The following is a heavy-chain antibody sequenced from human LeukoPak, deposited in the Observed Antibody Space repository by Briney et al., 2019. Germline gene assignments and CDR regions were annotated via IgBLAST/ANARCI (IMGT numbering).Heavy chain of an antibody. Sequence: SETLSLTRSVSGGSISSSSHYWGWIRQPPGKRLEWIGNIFYTGSGTAYYNPSLNSRVAISIDTSKNQFSLKLSSVTAADTAVYYCVRLRFGELYLDPWGQGTLVTVSS. V-gene: IGHV4-39*07. J-gene: IGHJ5*02. D-gene: IGHD3-10*01. CDR3: VRLRFGELYLDP. CDR1: GGSISSSSHY. CDR2: IFYTGSGTA.